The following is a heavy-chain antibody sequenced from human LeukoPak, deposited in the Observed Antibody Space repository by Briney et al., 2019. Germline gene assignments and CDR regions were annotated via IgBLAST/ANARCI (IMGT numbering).Heavy chain of an antibody. CDR3: ARHGGYCSSTSCYGGFVDY. D-gene: IGHD2-2*01. CDR1: GYSFTGYW. V-gene: IGHV5-51*01. J-gene: IGHJ4*02. CDR2: IYPGDSDT. Sequence: GESLKISCKGSGYSFTGYWIGWVRQMPGKGLEWMGIIYPGDSDTRYSPSFQGQVTISADKSISTAYLQWSSLKASDTAMYYCARHGGYCSSTSCYGGFVDYWGQGTLVTVSP.